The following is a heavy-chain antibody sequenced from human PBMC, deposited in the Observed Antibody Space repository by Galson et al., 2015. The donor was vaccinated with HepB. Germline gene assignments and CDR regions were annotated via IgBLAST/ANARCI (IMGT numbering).Heavy chain of an antibody. CDR1: GGTFSSYA. V-gene: IGHV1-69*13. CDR2: IIPIFGTA. Sequence: SVKVSCKASGGTFSSYAISWVRQAPGQGLEWMGGIIPIFGTANYAQKFQGRVTITADESTSTAYMELSSLRSEDTAVYYCAREVLGVAGGYNWFDPWGQGTLVTVSS. D-gene: IGHD6-19*01. CDR3: AREVLGVAGGYNWFDP. J-gene: IGHJ5*02.